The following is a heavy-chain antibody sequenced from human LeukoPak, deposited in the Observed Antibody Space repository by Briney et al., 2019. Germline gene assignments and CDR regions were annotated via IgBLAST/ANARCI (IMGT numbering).Heavy chain of an antibody. D-gene: IGHD1-7*01. CDR3: ARHSVTGTASFYAFNI. V-gene: IGHV5-51*01. Sequence: GESLKISCKGSGYIFTTYRIGWVRQMPGKGLGWMGIIYPADSDTRYSPSFQGQVTISADKSISTAYLQWSSLKASDTAIYYCARHSVTGTASFYAFNIWGQGTMVTVSS. CDR2: IYPADSDT. CDR1: GYIFTTYR. J-gene: IGHJ3*02.